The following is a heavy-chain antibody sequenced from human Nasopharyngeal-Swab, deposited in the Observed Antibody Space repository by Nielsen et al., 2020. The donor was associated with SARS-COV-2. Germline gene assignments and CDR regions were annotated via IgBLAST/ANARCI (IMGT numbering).Heavy chain of an antibody. V-gene: IGHV3-74*01. CDR1: GFTFSSHW. CDR2: ISEDGSIT. D-gene: IGHD2-2*01. CDR3: ASQLGHPDS. Sequence: GGSLRLSCAASGFTFSSHWMHWVRQAPGKGLVWVSRISEDGSITTYADSVKGRFTISRDNAKNTLFLQMHSLRADDTAIYYCASQLGHPDSWGQGTLVTVPS. J-gene: IGHJ4*02.